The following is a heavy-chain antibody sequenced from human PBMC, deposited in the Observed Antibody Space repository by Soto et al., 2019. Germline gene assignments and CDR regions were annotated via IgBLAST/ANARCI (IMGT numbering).Heavy chain of an antibody. CDR2: ISSGGGTT. J-gene: IGHJ4*02. CDR1: GFSFSIFA. V-gene: IGHV3-23*01. CDR3: ARCRDAFGFDS. Sequence: EVHLLESGGGFLQPGGSLRLSCAASGFSFSIFAMNWVRQAPGKGLEWVSTISSGGGTTLYADSVKGRFTISRDNSKNTVSLQMNSLRAEDTAVYYCARCRDAFGFDSWGQGTLVTVSS. D-gene: IGHD2-15*01.